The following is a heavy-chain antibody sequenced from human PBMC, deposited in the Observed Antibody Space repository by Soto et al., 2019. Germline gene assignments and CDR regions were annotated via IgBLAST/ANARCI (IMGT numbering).Heavy chain of an antibody. J-gene: IGHJ4*02. CDR1: GGSISSYY. Sequence: SETLSLTCTVSGGSISSYYWSWIRQPPGKGLEWIGYIYYSGSTNYNPSLKSRVTISVDTSKNQFSLKLSSVTAADTAVYYCARYMWDGYNYNYFDYWGQGTLVTVSS. V-gene: IGHV4-59*01. CDR2: IYYSGST. D-gene: IGHD5-12*01. CDR3: ARYMWDGYNYNYFDY.